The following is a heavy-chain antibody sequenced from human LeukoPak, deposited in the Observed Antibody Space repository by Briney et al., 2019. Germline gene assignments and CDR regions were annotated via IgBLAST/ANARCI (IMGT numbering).Heavy chain of an antibody. D-gene: IGHD2/OR15-2a*01. CDR1: GGSFSGYY. Sequence: SETLSLTCAVYGGSFSGYYWSWIRQPPGKGLEWIGEINHSGSTNYNPSLKSRVTISVDTSKNQFSLKLSSVTAAETAVYYCARYLPYWYFDLWGRGTLVTVSS. J-gene: IGHJ2*01. CDR2: INHSGST. V-gene: IGHV4-34*01. CDR3: ARYLPYWYFDL.